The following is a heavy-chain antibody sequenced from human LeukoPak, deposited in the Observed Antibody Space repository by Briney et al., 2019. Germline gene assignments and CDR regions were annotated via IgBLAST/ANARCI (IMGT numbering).Heavy chain of an antibody. CDR1: GGSFSGYY. CDR2: INHSGST. CDR3: ARGRNDFWSGYSSQFDY. J-gene: IGHJ4*02. V-gene: IGHV4-34*01. D-gene: IGHD3-3*01. Sequence: SETLSLTCAVYGGSFSGYYWSWIRQPPGKGLEWIGEINHSGSTNYNPSLKSRVTISVDTSKNQFSLKLSSVTAADTAVYYCARGRNDFWSGYSSQFDYWGQGTLVTVSS.